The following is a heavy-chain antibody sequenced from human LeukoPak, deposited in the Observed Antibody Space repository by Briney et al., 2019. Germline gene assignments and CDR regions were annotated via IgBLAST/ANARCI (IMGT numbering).Heavy chain of an antibody. CDR1: GFTFSSYG. D-gene: IGHD3-10*01. V-gene: IGHV3-20*04. J-gene: IGHJ4*02. Sequence: GGSLRLSCAASGFTFSSYGMSWVRHAPGKGLEWVSGINWNGGSTGYADSVKGRFTISRDNAKNSLYLQMNSLRAEDTALYYCARGESYYYGSGSYPPSDYWGQGTLVTVSS. CDR2: INWNGGST. CDR3: ARGESYYYGSGSYPPSDY.